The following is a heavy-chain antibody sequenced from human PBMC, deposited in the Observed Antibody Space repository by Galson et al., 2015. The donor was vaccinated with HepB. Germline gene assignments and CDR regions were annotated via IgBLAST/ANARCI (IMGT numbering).Heavy chain of an antibody. CDR3: ARSTPTYYDFWSGYYKAVPTGWFDP. D-gene: IGHD3-3*01. V-gene: IGHV3-53*01. J-gene: IGHJ5*02. CDR2: IYSGGST. Sequence: SLRLSCAASGFTVSSNYMSWVRQAPGKGLEWVSVIYSGGSTYYADSVKGRFTISRDNSKNTLYLQMNSLRAEDTAVYYCARSTPTYYDFWSGYYKAVPTGWFDPWGQGTLVTVSS. CDR1: GFTVSSNY.